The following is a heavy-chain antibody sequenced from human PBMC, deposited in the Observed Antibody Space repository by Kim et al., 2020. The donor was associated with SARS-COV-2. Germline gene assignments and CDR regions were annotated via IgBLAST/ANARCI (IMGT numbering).Heavy chain of an antibody. Sequence: GGSLRLSCAASGFTFSSYAMSWVRQAPGKGLEWVSAISGSGGSTYYADSVKGRFTISRDNSKNTLYLQMNSLRAEDTAVYYCAKSLVQGTPSRWWRPTGDWGQGTLVTASS. CDR2: ISGSGGST. J-gene: IGHJ4*02. CDR1: GFTFSSYA. CDR3: AKSLVQGTPSRWWRPTGD. V-gene: IGHV3-23*01. D-gene: IGHD3-10*01.